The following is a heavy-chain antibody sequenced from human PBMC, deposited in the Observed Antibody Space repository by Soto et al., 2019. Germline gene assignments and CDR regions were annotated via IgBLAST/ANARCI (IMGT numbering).Heavy chain of an antibody. CDR1: GFTFSIYA. D-gene: IGHD3-10*01. Sequence: PGGSLRLSCAASGFTFSIYAMSWVRQAPGKGLEWVSAISGSGGSTYYADSVKGRFTISRDNSKNTLDLQMNSLTAEDTAVYYCANSPQYYYGSEPQVAFDIWGQGTMVTVSS. J-gene: IGHJ3*02. V-gene: IGHV3-23*01. CDR3: ANSPQYYYGSEPQVAFDI. CDR2: ISGSGGST.